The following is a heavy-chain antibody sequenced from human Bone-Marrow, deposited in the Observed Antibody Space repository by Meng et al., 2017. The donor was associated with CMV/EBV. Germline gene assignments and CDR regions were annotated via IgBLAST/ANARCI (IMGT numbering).Heavy chain of an antibody. V-gene: IGHV4-31*03. Sequence: SETLSPTCIVSGASISDGGYYWSWIRQRPGEGLEWIGYIYNRGGTQYNPFLDSRLTISISDTSKNRFSLKLTSVTAADTAVYYCARGRWSTVTYEVYRYFDLWGRGTLVTVSS. J-gene: IGHJ2*01. CDR1: GASISDGGYY. CDR2: IYNRGGT. CDR3: ARGRWSTVTYEVYRYFDL. D-gene: IGHD4-11*01.